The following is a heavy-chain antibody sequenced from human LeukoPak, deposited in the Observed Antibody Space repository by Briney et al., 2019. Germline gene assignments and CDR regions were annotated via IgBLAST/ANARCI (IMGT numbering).Heavy chain of an antibody. D-gene: IGHD6-19*01. V-gene: IGHV3-23*01. J-gene: IGHJ3*02. Sequence: PGGSLRLSCAASGFTFSSYAMSWVRQAPGKGLEWVSAISGSGGSTYYADSVKGRFTISRDNAKNSLYLQMNSLRTEDMALYYCAKSAGYSSGGPFDIWGQGTIVTVSS. CDR3: AKSAGYSSGGPFDI. CDR1: GFTFSSYA. CDR2: ISGSGGST.